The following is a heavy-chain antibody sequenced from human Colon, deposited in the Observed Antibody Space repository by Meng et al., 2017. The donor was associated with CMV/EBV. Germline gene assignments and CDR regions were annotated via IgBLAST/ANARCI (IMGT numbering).Heavy chain of an antibody. CDR1: GFTFSSYW. D-gene: IGHD6-6*01. V-gene: IGHV3-7*01. CDR3: MTPTGSSDY. J-gene: IGHJ4*02. Sequence: GESLKISCAASGFTFSSYWINWVRQAPGKGLEWVANIKQDGSEKNYADSVKGRFTISRDNAQNSMYLQMTSLRVEDTSIYYCMTPTGSSDYWGQGTLVTVSS. CDR2: IKQDGSEK.